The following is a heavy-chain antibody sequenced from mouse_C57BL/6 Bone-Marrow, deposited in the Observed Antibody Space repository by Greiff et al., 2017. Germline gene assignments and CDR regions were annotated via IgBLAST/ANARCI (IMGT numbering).Heavy chain of an antibody. D-gene: IGHD2-1*01. CDR3: SRHGDGNSAWFAY. V-gene: IGHV2-6-1*01. CDR1: GFSLTSYG. CDR2: IWSDGST. J-gene: IGHJ3*01. Sequence: QVQLKESGPGLVAPSQSLSITCTVSGFSLTSYGVHWVRQPPGKGLEWLVVIWSDGSTTYNSALKSRLSISKDNTKSQVFLKMNSLQTDDTATYYCSRHGDGNSAWFAYWGQGTLVTVSA.